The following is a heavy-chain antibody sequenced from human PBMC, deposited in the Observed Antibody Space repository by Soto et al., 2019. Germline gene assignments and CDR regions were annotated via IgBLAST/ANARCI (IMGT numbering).Heavy chain of an antibody. CDR3: ARGVTAGVDY. D-gene: IGHD1-26*01. V-gene: IGHV1-8*01. CDR1: VYIFTSLD. CDR2: MQPSSGRT. J-gene: IGHJ4*02. Sequence: XSVKVSCNASVYIFTSLDINWVRQTTGQGLEWMGWMQPSSGRTGYAQKFQGRVTMTRDTSINTAYMELSSLTSDDTAFYYCARGVTAGVDYWGQGTLVTVSS.